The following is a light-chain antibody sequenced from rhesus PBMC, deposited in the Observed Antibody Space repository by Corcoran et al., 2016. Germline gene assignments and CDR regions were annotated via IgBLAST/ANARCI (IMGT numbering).Light chain of an antibody. V-gene: IGKV1S12*01. CDR1: QNIYSN. CDR3: QHYYDNPRT. J-gene: IGKJ1*01. Sequence: DIQMTQSPSALSASVGDRVTISCRASQNIYSNLAWYQQKPGKAPKLLIYAASSLQTGIPSRFSGSGSGTDVTLTISSLQPEDSAAYYCQHYYDNPRTFGQGTKVEIK. CDR2: AAS.